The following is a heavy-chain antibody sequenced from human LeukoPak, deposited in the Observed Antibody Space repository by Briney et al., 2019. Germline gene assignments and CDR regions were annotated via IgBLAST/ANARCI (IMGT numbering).Heavy chain of an antibody. J-gene: IGHJ4*02. CDR3: ARDPPYSGYEHFDY. Sequence: ASVKVSCKASGYTFTDYYIHWVRQAPEQGLEWMGWLYPNSGSTNYAQKFQGRVTMTRDTSINTAYMELSGLRPDDTAVYYCARDPPYSGYEHFDYWGQGTLVTVSS. D-gene: IGHD5-12*01. CDR1: GYTFTDYY. V-gene: IGHV1-2*02. CDR2: LYPNSGST.